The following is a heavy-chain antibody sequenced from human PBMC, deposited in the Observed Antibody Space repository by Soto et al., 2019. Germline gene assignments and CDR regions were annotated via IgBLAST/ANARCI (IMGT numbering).Heavy chain of an antibody. CDR3: ARSPGGPDAFDI. CDR1: GYIFTSYD. Sequence: QVQLVQSGAEVKKPGASVKVSCKASGYIFTSYDMHWVRQAPGQRLEWMGWINAGNGNTKYSQKFQGRVTITRDTSASTADMELRSLRSEDTAVYYCARSPGGPDAFDIWGQGTMVTVSS. CDR2: INAGNGNT. V-gene: IGHV1-3*01. J-gene: IGHJ3*02. D-gene: IGHD3-16*01.